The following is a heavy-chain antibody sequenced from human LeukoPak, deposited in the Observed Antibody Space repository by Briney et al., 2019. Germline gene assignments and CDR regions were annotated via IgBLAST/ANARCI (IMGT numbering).Heavy chain of an antibody. CDR1: GGSISISGYY. D-gene: IGHD3-22*01. V-gene: IGHV4-39*02. J-gene: IGHJ4*02. Sequence: SETLSLTCAVSGGSISISGYYWGWIRQPPGKGLEWIGSIYYTGSTYYNPSLKSRVTISADTSNKEFSLKLSSVTAADTAVYFCARDNSGYYNFDHWGQGALVTVSS. CDR2: IYYTGST. CDR3: ARDNSGYYNFDH.